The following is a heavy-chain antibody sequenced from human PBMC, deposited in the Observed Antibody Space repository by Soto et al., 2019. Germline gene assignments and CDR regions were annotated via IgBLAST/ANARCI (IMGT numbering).Heavy chain of an antibody. CDR3: ARVVVVPAAASPDYYYMDV. CDR2: IYYSGST. D-gene: IGHD2-2*01. Sequence: ETLSLTCTVSGGSISSYYWSWIRQPPGKGLEWIGYIYYSGSTNYNPSLKSRVTISVDTSKNQFSLKLSSVTAADTAVYYCARVVVVPAAASPDYYYMDVWGKGTTVTVSS. J-gene: IGHJ6*03. V-gene: IGHV4-59*01. CDR1: GGSISSYY.